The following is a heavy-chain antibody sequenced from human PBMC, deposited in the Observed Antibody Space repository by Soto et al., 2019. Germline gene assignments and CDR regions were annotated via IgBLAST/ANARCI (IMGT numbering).Heavy chain of an antibody. V-gene: IGHV4-61*03. CDR3: SMGGHYYESMI. CDR2: ISFTGDT. J-gene: IGHJ4*02. D-gene: IGHD3-22*01. Sequence: WTWTRQAPGKGLEWIGYISFTGDTTYNPSLRSRVAIAVDTSKNHFSLRLRSAIAVDTAFYSCSMGGHYYESMIWGRGMLVTVSP.